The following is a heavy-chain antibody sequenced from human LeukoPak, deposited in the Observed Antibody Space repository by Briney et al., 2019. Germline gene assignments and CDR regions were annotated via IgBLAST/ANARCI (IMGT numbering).Heavy chain of an antibody. CDR1: GFTFDDYA. CDR3: AKDIVVNGRYFNGDAFDI. V-gene: IGHV3-9*01. D-gene: IGHD6-19*01. J-gene: IGHJ3*02. Sequence: GGSLRLSCAASGFTFDDYAMHWVRQAPGKGLEWVSGISWNSGSIGYADSVKGRFTISRDNAKNSLYLQMNSLRGEDTALYYCAKDIVVNGRYFNGDAFDIWGQGTRVTISS. CDR2: ISWNSGSI.